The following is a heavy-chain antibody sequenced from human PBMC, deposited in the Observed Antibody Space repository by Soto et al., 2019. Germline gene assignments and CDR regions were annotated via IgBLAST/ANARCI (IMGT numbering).Heavy chain of an antibody. CDR2: MNPNSGNT. CDR1: GYTFTSYD. CDR3: ARVEAARYYYGMDV. V-gene: IGHV1-8*01. J-gene: IGHJ6*02. D-gene: IGHD2-15*01. Sequence: QVQLVQSGAEVKKPGASVKVSCKASGYTFTSYDINWVRQATGQGLEWMGWMNPNSGNTGYAQKFQGRVAMTRNTSISTAYMELSSRRSEDTAVYFCARVEAARYYYGMDVWGQGTTVTVSS.